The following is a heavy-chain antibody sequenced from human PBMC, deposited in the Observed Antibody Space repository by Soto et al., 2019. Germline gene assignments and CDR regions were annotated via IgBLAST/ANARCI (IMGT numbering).Heavy chain of an antibody. CDR3: ARDPGGNWFDP. CDR1: GGSISSGGYS. Sequence: PSETLSLTCAVSGGSISSGGYSWSWIRQPPGKGLEWIGYIYHSGSTYYNPSLKSRVAISVDRSKNQFSLKLSSVTAADTAVYYCARDPGGNWFDPWGQGTLVTVSS. J-gene: IGHJ5*02. CDR2: IYHSGST. V-gene: IGHV4-30-2*01.